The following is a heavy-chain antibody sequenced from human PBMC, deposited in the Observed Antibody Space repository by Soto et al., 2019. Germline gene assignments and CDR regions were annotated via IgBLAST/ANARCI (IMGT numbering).Heavy chain of an antibody. Sequence: PSETLSLTCAVSGGSISSSNWWICPRQPPGKGLEWIGEIYHSGSTNYSPTLKSRVTISVDKSKNQFSLKLSSVTAADTAVYYCAMSAWLQLRYFDYWGQGTLVTVSS. J-gene: IGHJ4*02. D-gene: IGHD5-12*01. CDR2: IYHSGST. CDR3: AMSAWLQLRYFDY. V-gene: IGHV4-4*02. CDR1: GGSISSSNW.